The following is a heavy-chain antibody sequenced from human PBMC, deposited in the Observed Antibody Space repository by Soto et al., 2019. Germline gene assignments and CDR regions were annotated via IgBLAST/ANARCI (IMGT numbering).Heavy chain of an antibody. CDR1: GFTFSSYA. CDR3: EKDWSSIAARQVFDY. Sequence: PGGFLRLSCAASGFTFSSYAMSWVRQAPGKGLEWVSAISGSGGSTYYADSVKGRFTISRDNSKNTLYLQMNSLRAEDTAVYYCEKDWSSIAARQVFDYWGQGTLVTVSS. D-gene: IGHD6-6*01. CDR2: ISGSGGST. V-gene: IGHV3-23*01. J-gene: IGHJ4*02.